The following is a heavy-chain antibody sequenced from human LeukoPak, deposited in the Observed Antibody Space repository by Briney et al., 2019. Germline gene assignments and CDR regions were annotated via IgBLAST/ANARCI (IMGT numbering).Heavy chain of an antibody. D-gene: IGHD5-24*01. CDR2: IRYDGSNK. Sequence: GGSLRLSCAASGFTFSSYGMHWVRQAPGKGLEWVAFIRYDGSNKYYADSVKGRFTISRDNSKNTLYLQMNSLRAEDSAVYYCAKVGDGYNHFDYWGQGTLVTVSS. CDR3: AKVGDGYNHFDY. J-gene: IGHJ4*02. CDR1: GFTFSSYG. V-gene: IGHV3-30*02.